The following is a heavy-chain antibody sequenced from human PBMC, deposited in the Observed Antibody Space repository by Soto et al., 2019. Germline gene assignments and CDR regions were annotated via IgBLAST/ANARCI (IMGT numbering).Heavy chain of an antibody. V-gene: IGHV3-23*01. Sequence: PGGSLSLSCAASGFTFSSYAMSWVRQAPGKGLEWVSAISGSGGSTYYADSVKGRFTTSRDNSKNTLYLQMNSLRAEDTAVYYCAKERSGWYEFLCVYWGQGTLVTVSS. J-gene: IGHJ4*02. CDR2: ISGSGGST. CDR1: GFTFSSYA. CDR3: AKERSGWYEFLCVY. D-gene: IGHD6-19*01.